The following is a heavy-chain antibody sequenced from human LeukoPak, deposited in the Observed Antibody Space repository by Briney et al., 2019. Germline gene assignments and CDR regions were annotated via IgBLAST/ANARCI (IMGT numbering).Heavy chain of an antibody. CDR3: ARGRYCSGGSCYPRPFDY. CDR1: GFTFSDYY. Sequence: PGVSLRLSCAASGFTFSDYYVNWIRQAPGKGLEWVSSITCSGSYTNYADSVKGRFTISRDNAKKSLYLEMNSLRAEDTAVYYCARGRYCSGGSCYPRPFDYWGQGTLVTVSS. J-gene: IGHJ4*02. CDR2: ITCSGSYT. V-gene: IGHV3-11*05. D-gene: IGHD2-15*01.